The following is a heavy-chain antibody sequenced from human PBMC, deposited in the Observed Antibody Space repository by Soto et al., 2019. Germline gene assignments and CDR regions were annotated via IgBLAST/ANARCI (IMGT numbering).Heavy chain of an antibody. J-gene: IGHJ5*02. Sequence: ASVKVSCKASGYTFTSYDINWVRQATGQGLEWMGWMNPNSGNTGYAQKFQGRVTMTRNTSISTAYMELSSLRFEDTAVFYCARGRFLEWLFPTWFDPWGQGTLVTVSS. V-gene: IGHV1-8*01. D-gene: IGHD3-3*01. CDR1: GYTFTSYD. CDR2: MNPNSGNT. CDR3: ARGRFLEWLFPTWFDP.